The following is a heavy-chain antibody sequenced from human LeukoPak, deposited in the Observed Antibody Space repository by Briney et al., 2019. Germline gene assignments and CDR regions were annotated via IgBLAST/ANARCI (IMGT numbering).Heavy chain of an antibody. CDR3: ARVLGGMDV. D-gene: IGHD7-27*01. J-gene: IGHJ6*02. V-gene: IGHV3-7*01. Sequence: GGSLRLSCAASGFTFSSYGMHWVRQAPGKGLEWVANVNSGVSERYYVDSVKGRFTISRDNAKNSVYLQMHNLRAEDTAVYYCARVLGGMDVWGQGTTVTVSS. CDR2: VNSGVSER. CDR1: GFTFSSYG.